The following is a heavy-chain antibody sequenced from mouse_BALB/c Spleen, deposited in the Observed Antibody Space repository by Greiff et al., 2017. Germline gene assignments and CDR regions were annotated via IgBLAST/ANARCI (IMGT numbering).Heavy chain of an antibody. CDR2: ISSGSSTI. CDR3: ASPQFRLQPWFAY. J-gene: IGHJ3*01. V-gene: IGHV5-17*02. Sequence: EVKLVESGGGLVQPGGSRKLSCAASGFTFSSFGMHWVRQAPEKGLEWVAYISSGSSTIYYADTVKGRFTISRDNPKNTLFLQMTSLRSEDTAMYYCASPQFRLQPWFAYWGQGTLVTVSA. D-gene: IGHD1-2*01. CDR1: GFTFSSFG.